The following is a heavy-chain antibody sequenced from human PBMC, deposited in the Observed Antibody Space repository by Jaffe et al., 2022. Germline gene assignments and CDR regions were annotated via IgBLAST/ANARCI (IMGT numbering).Heavy chain of an antibody. CDR1: GFSVRNNY. J-gene: IGHJ4*02. CDR3: VRDPHNSGSGRYFEY. CDR2: FYSGGTI. D-gene: IGHD3-10*01. V-gene: IGHV3-66*02. Sequence: EVQLVESGGGLVQSGGSLRLSCAASGFSVRNNYMSWVRQAPGKGLEWVSVFYSGGTIRYADSVKGRFTISRDISQNTLSLQMNSLRPEDTAVYYCVRDPHNSGSGRYFEYWGQGTLVTVSS.